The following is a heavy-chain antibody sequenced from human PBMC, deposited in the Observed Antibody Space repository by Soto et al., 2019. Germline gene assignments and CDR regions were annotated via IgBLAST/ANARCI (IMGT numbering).Heavy chain of an antibody. Sequence: SETLSLTCTVSGGSISSGGYYWRWIRRHPGKGLEWIGYIYYSGSTYYNPSLKSRVTISVDTSKNQFSLKLSSVTAADTAVYYCARVVAYCGGDCSGAFDIWGQGTMVTVSS. J-gene: IGHJ3*02. CDR1: GGSISSGGYY. CDR2: IYYSGST. D-gene: IGHD2-21*02. V-gene: IGHV4-31*03. CDR3: ARVVAYCGGDCSGAFDI.